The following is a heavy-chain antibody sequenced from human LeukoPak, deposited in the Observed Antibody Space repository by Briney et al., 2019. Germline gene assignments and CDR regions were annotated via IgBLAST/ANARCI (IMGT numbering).Heavy chain of an antibody. CDR1: GFTFSSYG. V-gene: IGHV3-30*02. CDR3: AKDGGGTYYDFWSGYYMDV. CDR2: IRYDGSNK. J-gene: IGHJ6*03. D-gene: IGHD3-3*01. Sequence: GGSLRLSCAASGFTFSSYGMHWVRQAPGKGLEWVAFIRYDGSNKYYADSVKGRFTISRDNSKNTLYLQMNSLRAEDTAVYYCAKDGGGTYYDFWSGYYMDVWGKGTTVTVSS.